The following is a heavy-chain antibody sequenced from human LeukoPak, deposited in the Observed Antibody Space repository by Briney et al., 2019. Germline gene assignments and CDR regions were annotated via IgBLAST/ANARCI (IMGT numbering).Heavy chain of an antibody. CDR2: IYHSGST. CDR1: GYSISSGYY. V-gene: IGHV4-38-2*01. Sequence: SETLSLTCAVSGYSISSGYYWGWIRQPPGKGLEWIGSIYHSGSTYYNPSLKSRVTISVDTSKNQFSLKLSSVTAADTAVYYCARAPRPPYYYDSSGRARYFDLWGRGTLVTVSS. J-gene: IGHJ2*01. CDR3: ARAPRPPYYYDSSGRARYFDL. D-gene: IGHD3-22*01.